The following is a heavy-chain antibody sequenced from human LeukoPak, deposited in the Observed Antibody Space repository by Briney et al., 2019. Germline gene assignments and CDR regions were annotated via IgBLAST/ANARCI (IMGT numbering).Heavy chain of an antibody. CDR1: GGTFSSYA. V-gene: IGHV1-69*04. J-gene: IGHJ6*02. Sequence: ASVMVSCKASGGTFSSYAISWVRQAPGRGLEWMGRIIPILGIANYAQKFQGRVTITADKSTSTAYMELSSLRSEDTAVYYCARGDYVPSPPYYYYGMDVWGQGTTVTVSS. CDR2: IIPILGIA. D-gene: IGHD4-17*01. CDR3: ARGDYVPSPPYYYYGMDV.